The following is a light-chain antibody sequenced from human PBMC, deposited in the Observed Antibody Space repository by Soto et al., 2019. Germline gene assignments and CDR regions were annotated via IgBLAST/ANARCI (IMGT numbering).Light chain of an antibody. V-gene: IGKV3-20*01. J-gene: IGKJ2*01. CDR2: GAS. Sequence: EIVLTQSPGTLSLSPGERATLSCRASQSVSSSYLAWYQQKPGQAPRLLIYGASSRATGIPDRFSGSGSGTDFPLTISRLEPEDFAVYYCQQYGSPPMYTFGQWTKLEIK. CDR3: QQYGSPPMYT. CDR1: QSVSSSY.